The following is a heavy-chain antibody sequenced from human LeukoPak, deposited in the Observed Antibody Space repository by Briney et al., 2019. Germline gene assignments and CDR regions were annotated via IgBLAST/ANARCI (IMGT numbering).Heavy chain of an antibody. J-gene: IGHJ4*02. CDR2: IYTSGST. Sequence: SETLSLTCTVSGGSISSYYWSWIRQPAGKGLEWIGRIYTSGSTNYNPSLKSRVTMSVDTSKNQFSLKLRSVTAADTAVYYCASAGYCSGDSCYLNPLDYWGQGTLVTVSS. V-gene: IGHV4-4*07. CDR3: ASAGYCSGDSCYLNPLDY. D-gene: IGHD2-15*01. CDR1: GGSISSYY.